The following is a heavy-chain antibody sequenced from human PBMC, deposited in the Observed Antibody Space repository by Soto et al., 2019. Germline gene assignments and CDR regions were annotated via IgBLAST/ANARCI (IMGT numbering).Heavy chain of an antibody. CDR3: ARAGTSSSWYRFDY. D-gene: IGHD6-13*01. V-gene: IGHV1-2*04. CDR2: INPNSGGT. Sequence: ASVKVSCKASGYTFTGYYMHWVRQAPGQGLEWMGWINPNSGGTNYAQKFQGWVTMTRDTSISTAYMELSRLRSDDTAVYYCARAGTSSSWYRFDYWGQGTLVTVSS. J-gene: IGHJ4*02. CDR1: GYTFTGYY.